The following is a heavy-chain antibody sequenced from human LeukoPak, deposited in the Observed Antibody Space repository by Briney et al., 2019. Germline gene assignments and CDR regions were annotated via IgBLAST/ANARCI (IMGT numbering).Heavy chain of an antibody. D-gene: IGHD6-19*01. CDR3: AKDQAAVAFDY. J-gene: IGHJ4*02. Sequence: GGSLRLSCAASGFTFSSYSMNWVRQAPGQGLEWVSSISSSSSYIYYADSVKGRFTISRDNAKNSLYLQMNSLRAEDTAVYYCAKDQAAVAFDYGGQGTLVSVSS. V-gene: IGHV3-21*01. CDR1: GFTFSSYS. CDR2: ISSSSSYI.